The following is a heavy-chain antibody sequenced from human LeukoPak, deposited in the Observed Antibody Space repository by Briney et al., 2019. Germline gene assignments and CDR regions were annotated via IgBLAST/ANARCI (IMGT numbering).Heavy chain of an antibody. D-gene: IGHD1-26*01. CDR2: ISSTSVFI. CDR3: ARVVGSAIRSGVDY. V-gene: IGHV3-21*01. Sequence: PGGSLRLSCVASEFIFSTYEMNWVRQAPGKGLEWVASISSTSVFIYYAASVKGRFTISRDNAKNSLYLQMSYLRADDTAVYYCARVVGSAIRSGVDYWGQGTLVTVSS. J-gene: IGHJ4*02. CDR1: EFIFSTYE.